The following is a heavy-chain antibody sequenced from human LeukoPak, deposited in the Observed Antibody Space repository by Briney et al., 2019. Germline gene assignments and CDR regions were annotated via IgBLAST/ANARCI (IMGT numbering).Heavy chain of an antibody. D-gene: IGHD5-12*01. Sequence: PGGSLRLSCAASGFTFSSYWMSWVRQAPGKGLEWVANIKQDGSEKYYVDSVKGRFTISRDNSKNTLYLQMNSLRAEDTAVYYCAKDRGPITDYWGQGTLVTVSS. V-gene: IGHV3-7*03. CDR2: IKQDGSEK. J-gene: IGHJ4*02. CDR1: GFTFSSYW. CDR3: AKDRGPITDY.